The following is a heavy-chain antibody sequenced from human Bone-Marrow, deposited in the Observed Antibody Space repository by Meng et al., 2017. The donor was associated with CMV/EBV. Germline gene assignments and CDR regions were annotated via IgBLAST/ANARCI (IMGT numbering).Heavy chain of an antibody. CDR1: AFIVSSNY. D-gene: IGHD2-21*02. J-gene: IGHJ4*02. Sequence: GGSLRLSCAASAFIVSSNYMSWVRQAPGKGLEWVSVIYSGGNTYYADSVKGRFTISRDNSKNTLYLQMHSLRAEDTAVYYCAFNRAPYCGGACLDYWGQGTLVTVSS. V-gene: IGHV3-53*01. CDR3: AFNRAPYCGGACLDY. CDR2: IYSGGNT.